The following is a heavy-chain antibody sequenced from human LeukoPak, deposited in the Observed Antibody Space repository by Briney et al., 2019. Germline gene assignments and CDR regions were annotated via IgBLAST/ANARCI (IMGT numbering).Heavy chain of an antibody. Sequence: GGSLRLSCVASGFDFNSYKMSWARQAPGKGLEWVAKMKEDGSDIYYVDSVKGRFTICRDNAKNSLCLQMSSLRVEDTAVYYCARGGARYLDTWGQGSLVIVSS. J-gene: IGHJ5*02. CDR3: ARGGARYLDT. V-gene: IGHV3-7*01. D-gene: IGHD3-9*01. CDR2: MKEDGSDI. CDR1: GFDFNSYK.